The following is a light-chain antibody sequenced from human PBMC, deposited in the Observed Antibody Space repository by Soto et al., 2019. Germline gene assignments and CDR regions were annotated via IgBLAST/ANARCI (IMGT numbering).Light chain of an antibody. V-gene: IGLV2-14*01. J-gene: IGLJ1*01. CDR2: DVS. CDR3: SSYTSSTLGV. CDR1: SSDVGGYNC. Sequence: QSALTQPASVSGSPGQSITISCTGTSSDVGGYNCVSWYQQHPGKAPKLMIYDVSNRPSGVSNRFSGSKSGNTASLTISGLQAEDEADYYCSSYTSSTLGVFGTGTKLTVL.